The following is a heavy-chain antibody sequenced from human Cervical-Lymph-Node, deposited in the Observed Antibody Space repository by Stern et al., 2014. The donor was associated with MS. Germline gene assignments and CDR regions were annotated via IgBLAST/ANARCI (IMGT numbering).Heavy chain of an antibody. Sequence: DQLVQSGGGLVQPGGSLRLSCAASGFSFRSYSMNWVRQAPGKGLEWVSYISYSSRSISYADSVKGRFTISRDNAKNSLYLQMNSLRAEDTAFYYCARILKASTVAGWGQGTLVTVSS. V-gene: IGHV3-48*01. D-gene: IGHD6-19*01. J-gene: IGHJ4*02. CDR2: ISYSSRSI. CDR3: ARILKASTVAG. CDR1: GFSFRSYS.